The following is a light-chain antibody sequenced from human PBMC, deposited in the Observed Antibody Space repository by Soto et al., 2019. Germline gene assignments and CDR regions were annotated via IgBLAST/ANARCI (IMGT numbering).Light chain of an antibody. CDR2: DAS. CDR3: QQRSNWPTS. V-gene: IGKV3-11*01. CDR1: QSVSKY. J-gene: IGKJ4*01. Sequence: ETVLTQSPPTLSLSPGEGATLSCRASQSVSKYLAWYQQKPGQAPRLLIYDASNRATGIPARFSGSGSGTDFTLTISSLEPEDFAVYYCQQRSNWPTSFGGGTKVEIK.